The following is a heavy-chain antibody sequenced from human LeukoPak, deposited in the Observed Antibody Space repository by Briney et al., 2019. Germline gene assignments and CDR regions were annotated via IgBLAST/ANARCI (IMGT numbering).Heavy chain of an antibody. Sequence: SETLSLTCTVSGGSISSYYWSWIRQPPGKGLEWIGYIYYSGSTNYNPSLKSRVTISVDTSKNQFSLKLSSVTAADTAVYYCATVEPAPRGYFQHWGQGTLVTVSS. J-gene: IGHJ1*01. CDR3: ATVEPAPRGYFQH. CDR2: IYYSGST. D-gene: IGHD2-2*01. V-gene: IGHV4-59*01. CDR1: GGSISSYY.